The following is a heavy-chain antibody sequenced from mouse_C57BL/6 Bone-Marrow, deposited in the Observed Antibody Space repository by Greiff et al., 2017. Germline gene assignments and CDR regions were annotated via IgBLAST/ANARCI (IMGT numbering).Heavy chain of an antibody. D-gene: IGHD2-4*01. CDR2: IDPSDSYT. Sequence: VQLQQPGAELVMPGASVKLSCKASGYTFTSYWMHWVKQMPGHGLEWIGEIDPSDSYTNYNQKFKGKSTLTVDKSSSTAYMQLSSLTSEDSAVYYCAAYDYDAYWGQGTLVTVSA. CDR3: AAYDYDAY. CDR1: GYTFTSYW. V-gene: IGHV1-69*01. J-gene: IGHJ3*01.